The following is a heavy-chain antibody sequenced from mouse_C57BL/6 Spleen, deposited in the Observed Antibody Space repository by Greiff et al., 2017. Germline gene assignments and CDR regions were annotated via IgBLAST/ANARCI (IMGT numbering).Heavy chain of an antibody. J-gene: IGHJ2*01. CDR1: GYTFTTYP. CDR3: ASYSNWGGGFDY. CDR2: FHPYNDDT. D-gene: IGHD2-5*01. Sequence: QVQLKESGAELVKPGASVKMSCKASGYTFTTYPIEWMKQNHGKSLEWIGNFHPYNDDTKYNEKFKGKATLTVEKSSSTVYLELSRLTSDDSAVYYCASYSNWGGGFDYWGQGTTLTVSS. V-gene: IGHV1-47*01.